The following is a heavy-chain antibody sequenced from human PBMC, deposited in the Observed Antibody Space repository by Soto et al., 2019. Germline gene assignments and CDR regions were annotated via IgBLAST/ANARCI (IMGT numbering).Heavy chain of an antibody. D-gene: IGHD3-3*01. CDR2: IDNSGST. J-gene: IGHJ4*02. V-gene: IGHV4-4*07. CDR1: GGSISNYF. CDR3: ARGGQDFWSAPFDY. Sequence: SETLSLTCTVSGGSISNYFCNWIRQPAGKGLEWIGRIDNSGSTNYNPSLKSRITMSADTSRNQFSLKLNSVTAADTAVYYCARGGQDFWSAPFDYWGQGALVTVSS.